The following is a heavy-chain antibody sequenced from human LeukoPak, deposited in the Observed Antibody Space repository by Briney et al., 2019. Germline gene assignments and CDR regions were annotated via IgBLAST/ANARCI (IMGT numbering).Heavy chain of an antibody. J-gene: IGHJ5*02. V-gene: IGHV1-2*02. Sequence: GASVKVSCKASGYTFTGYYMHWVRQAPGQGLEWMGWINPNSGGTNYAQKFQGRVTMTRDTSISTAYMELSRLRSDDTAVYYCARDPPQTSNGNWFDPWGQGTLVTVSS. D-gene: IGHD4/OR15-4a*01. CDR1: GYTFTGYY. CDR3: ARDPPQTSNGNWFDP. CDR2: INPNSGGT.